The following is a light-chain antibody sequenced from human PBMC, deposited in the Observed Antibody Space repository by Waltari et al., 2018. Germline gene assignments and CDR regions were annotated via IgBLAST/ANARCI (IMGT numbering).Light chain of an antibody. Sequence: EIVLTQSPGTLSLSPGEGATLSCRASQSVNKYLAWYQKKRCQAPRLLIYDTSSRATGIPDRFSGSGSGTDFTLTISRLEPEDFAVYYCQQYGSSPWTFGQGTKVEIK. J-gene: IGKJ1*01. CDR2: DTS. CDR1: QSVNKY. CDR3: QQYGSSPWT. V-gene: IGKV3-20*01.